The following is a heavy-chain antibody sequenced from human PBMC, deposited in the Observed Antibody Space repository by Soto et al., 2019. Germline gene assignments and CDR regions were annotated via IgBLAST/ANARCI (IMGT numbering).Heavy chain of an antibody. V-gene: IGHV4-59*01. J-gene: IGHJ5*02. CDR2: IYYTGMT. CDR1: GASINNYF. D-gene: IGHD2-2*01. CDR3: TRVGSSTREFDP. Sequence: TLSLTCTVSGASINNYFWNWIRQPPGKGLEWIGDIYYTGMTNYNPSLKSRLTLSVDTSKNQFSLNLYSVTAADTAVYYCTRVGSSTREFDPWGQGTLVTVSS.